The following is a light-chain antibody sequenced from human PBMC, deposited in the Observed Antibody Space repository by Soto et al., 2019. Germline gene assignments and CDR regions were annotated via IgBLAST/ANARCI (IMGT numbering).Light chain of an antibody. Sequence: EIVLTQSPATLSVSPGERATLSCRASQSVNSNLAWYQQKPGQAPRLLIYSASTGATGIPARFSGSGAGTEFTLTDSSLQSEDFAVYYCQQFNNWPWTFGQGTKVDIK. CDR3: QQFNNWPWT. V-gene: IGKV3-15*01. CDR2: SAS. J-gene: IGKJ1*01. CDR1: QSVNSN.